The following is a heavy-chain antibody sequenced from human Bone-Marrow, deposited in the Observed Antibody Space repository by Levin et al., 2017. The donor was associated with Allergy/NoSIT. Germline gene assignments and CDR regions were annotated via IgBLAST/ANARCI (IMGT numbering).Heavy chain of an antibody. CDR2: IYYSGST. CDR1: GGSISSGGYY. J-gene: IGHJ3*02. V-gene: IGHV4-31*03. CDR3: AREGLPHDAFDI. Sequence: KASETLSLTCTVSGGSISSGGYYWSWIRQHPGKGLEWIGYIYYSGSTYYNPSLKSRVTISVDTSKNQFSLKLSSVTAADTAVYYCAREGLPHDAFDIWGQGTMVTVSS.